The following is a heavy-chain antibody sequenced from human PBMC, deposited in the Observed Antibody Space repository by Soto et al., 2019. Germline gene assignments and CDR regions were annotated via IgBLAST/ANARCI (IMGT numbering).Heavy chain of an antibody. J-gene: IGHJ4*02. CDR1: GFTFSSYG. CDR2: IWYDGSNK. Sequence: GESLKISCAASGFTFSSYGMHWVRQAPGKGLEWVAVIWYDGSNKYYADSVKGRFTISRDNSKNTLYLQMNSLRAEDTAVYYCARDLGAYGDYAFDYWGQGTLVTVSS. CDR3: ARDLGAYGDYAFDY. D-gene: IGHD4-17*01. V-gene: IGHV3-33*01.